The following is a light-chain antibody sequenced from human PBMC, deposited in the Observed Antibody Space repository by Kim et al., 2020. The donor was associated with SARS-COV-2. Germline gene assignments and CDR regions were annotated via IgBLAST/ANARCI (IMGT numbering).Light chain of an antibody. J-gene: IGKJ4*01. CDR3: QQHSKWPPAPS. CDR1: HNIGIN. V-gene: IGKV3-11*01. Sequence: EIVLTQSPATLSLSPGEGATLSCRASHNIGINLAWYQQTRGQAPRLLIYDAAIRATGIADKFSGSGSGTDFTLTISSLGPEDFAIYFCQQHSKWPPAPSFGGGTKVDIK. CDR2: DAA.